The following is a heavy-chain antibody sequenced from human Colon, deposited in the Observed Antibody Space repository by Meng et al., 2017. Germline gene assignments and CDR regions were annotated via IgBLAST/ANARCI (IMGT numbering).Heavy chain of an antibody. Sequence: SETLSLTCDVSRHSILSGHFFGWIRQPPGKGLQWIGTISHTGTTYYNPSLQSRVTISVDTSKNQFSLRLRSVTAADTAVYYCAADSRMVNFYYWGQGTLVTVSS. CDR2: ISHTGTT. D-gene: IGHD5-18*01. J-gene: IGHJ4*02. CDR3: AADSRMVNFYY. V-gene: IGHV4-38-2*01. CDR1: RHSILSGHF.